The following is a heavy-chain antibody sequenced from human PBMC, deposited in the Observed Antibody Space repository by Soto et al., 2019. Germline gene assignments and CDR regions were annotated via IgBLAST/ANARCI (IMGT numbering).Heavy chain of an antibody. CDR1: VFTFINYA. V-gene: IGHV3-23*01. Sequence: VQLLESGGGLVQPGGSLRLSCVGSVFTFINYAMNWVRQTPGKGLEWVSTISGGGDRTFDADTVKGRFTISRDNSKNTVNLQMNSLRADDTAVYYCARKVLGSTSRPDWWYFDLWGRGTLVTVSS. CDR2: ISGGGDRT. D-gene: IGHD2-2*01. CDR3: ARKVLGSTSRPDWWYFDL. J-gene: IGHJ2*01.